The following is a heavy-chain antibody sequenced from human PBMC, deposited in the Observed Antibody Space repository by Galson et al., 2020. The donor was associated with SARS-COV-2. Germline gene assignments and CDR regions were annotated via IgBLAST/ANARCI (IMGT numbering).Heavy chain of an antibody. J-gene: IGHJ4*02. CDR3: ATPIVGGTFDY. D-gene: IGHD1-26*01. CDR1: GYTFSSSD. V-gene: IGHV1-8*01. CDR2: MNPNSGNS. Sequence: ASVKVSCKASGYTFSSSDINWVRQAPGQGLEWMGWMNPNSGNSGHAQKFQGRVTMTRNTSIRTAYMELSSLRSEDTAVYYCATPIVGGTFDYWGQGTLVTVSS.